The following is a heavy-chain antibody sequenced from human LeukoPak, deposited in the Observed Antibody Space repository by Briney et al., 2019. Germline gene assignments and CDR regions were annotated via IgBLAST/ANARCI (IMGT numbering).Heavy chain of an antibody. CDR3: ARDSSPRVYGSSWYYDAFDI. D-gene: IGHD6-13*01. V-gene: IGHV3-21*01. CDR2: ISSSSSYI. J-gene: IGHJ3*02. Sequence: PGGSLRLSCAASGFTFSSYWMHWVRQAPGKGLEWVSSISSSSSYIYYADSVKGRFTISRDNAKNSLYLQMNSLRAEDTAVYYCARDSSPRVYGSSWYYDAFDIWGQGTTVTVSS. CDR1: GFTFSSYW.